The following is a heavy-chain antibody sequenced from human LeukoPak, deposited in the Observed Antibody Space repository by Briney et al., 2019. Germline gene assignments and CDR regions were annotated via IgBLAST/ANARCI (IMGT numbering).Heavy chain of an antibody. CDR3: ARGGLDSSGYYYGYFDY. Sequence: SETLSLTCTVSGGSISSYYWSWIRQPPGRGLEWIGYIYYSGSTNYNPSLKSRVTISVDTSKNQFSLKLSSVTAADTAVYYCARGGLDSSGYYYGYFDYWGRGTLVTVSS. J-gene: IGHJ4*02. D-gene: IGHD3-22*01. V-gene: IGHV4-59*01. CDR1: GGSISSYY. CDR2: IYYSGST.